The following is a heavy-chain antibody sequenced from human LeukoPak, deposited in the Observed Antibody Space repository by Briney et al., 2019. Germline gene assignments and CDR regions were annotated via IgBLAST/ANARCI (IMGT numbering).Heavy chain of an antibody. D-gene: IGHD3-22*01. V-gene: IGHV1-46*01. CDR3: ARDRGYYDSSGYYPDY. Sequence: ASVKVSCKASGYTFTSYYMHWVRQAPGQGLEWMGIINPSGGSTSYSQKFQGRVTMTRDTSTSTVYMELSSLRSEDTAVYYYARDRGYYDSSGYYPDYWGQGTLVTVSS. J-gene: IGHJ4*02. CDR2: INPSGGST. CDR1: GYTFTSYY.